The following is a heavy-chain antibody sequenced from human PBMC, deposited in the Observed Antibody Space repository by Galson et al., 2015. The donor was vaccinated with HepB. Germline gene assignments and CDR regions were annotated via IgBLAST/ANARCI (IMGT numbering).Heavy chain of an antibody. CDR3: AREGVNWKYHFDY. Sequence: LRLSCAASEFTFSSYGLHWVRQAPGKGLEWVAGIWYDGNKYYADSVKGRFTISRDNSKNTVYLQMNSLRAEDTAVYYCAREGVNWKYHFDYWGQGTLVTVSS. V-gene: IGHV3-33*01. CDR2: IWYDGNK. D-gene: IGHD1-7*01. CDR1: EFTFSSYG. J-gene: IGHJ4*02.